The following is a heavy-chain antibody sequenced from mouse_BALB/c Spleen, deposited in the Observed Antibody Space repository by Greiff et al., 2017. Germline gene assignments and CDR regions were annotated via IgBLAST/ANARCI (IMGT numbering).Heavy chain of an antibody. J-gene: IGHJ3*01. CDR2: IDTSDSYT. CDR1: GYTFTDYW. CDR3: ARGETATFAY. V-gene: IGHV1-69*01. D-gene: IGHD1-2*01. Sequence: VQLQESGAELVMPGASVKMSCKASGYTFTDYWMHWVKQRPGQGLEWIGAIDTSDSYTSYNQKFKGKATLTVDESSSTAYMQLSSLTSEDSAVYYCARGETATFAYWGQGTLVTVSA.